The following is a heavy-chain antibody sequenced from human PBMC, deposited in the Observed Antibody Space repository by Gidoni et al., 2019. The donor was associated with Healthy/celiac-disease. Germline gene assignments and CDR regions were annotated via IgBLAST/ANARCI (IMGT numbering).Heavy chain of an antibody. CDR2: IWYDGSNK. J-gene: IGHJ4*02. CDR3: ARAQSVGVVVITPTDFDY. V-gene: IGHV3-33*08. Sequence: QVQLVESGGGVVQPGRSLRLSCAASGFTFSSYGMHWVRQAPGKGLEWVAVIWYDGSNKYYADSVKGRFTISRDNSKNTLYLQMNSLRAEDTAVYYCARAQSVGVVVITPTDFDYWGQGTLVTVSS. CDR1: GFTFSSYG. D-gene: IGHD3-22*01.